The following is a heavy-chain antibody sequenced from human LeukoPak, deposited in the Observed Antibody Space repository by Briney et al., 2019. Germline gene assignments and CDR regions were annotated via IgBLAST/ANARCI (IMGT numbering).Heavy chain of an antibody. CDR3: ARQLTRGTSRWFDP. D-gene: IGHD2-2*01. V-gene: IGHV4-4*09. CDR2: IYTSGST. J-gene: IGHJ5*02. Sequence: TSSETLSLTCTVSGGSISSYYWSWIRQPPGKGLEWIGYIYTSGSTNYNPSLKSRVTISVDTSKNQFSLKLSSVTAADTAVYYCARQLTRGTSRWFDPWGQGTLVTVSS. CDR1: GGSISSYY.